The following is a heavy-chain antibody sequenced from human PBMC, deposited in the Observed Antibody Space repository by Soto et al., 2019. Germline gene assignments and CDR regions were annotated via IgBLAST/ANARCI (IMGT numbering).Heavy chain of an antibody. CDR2: IIPLCGTP. CDR3: ARGWETVGTTTPFAY. D-gene: IGHD1-26*01. J-gene: IGHJ4*02. CDR1: GGTFSNYA. Sequence: QVQLVQSGAEVKKPGSSVKVSCKASGGTFSNYAINWVRQAPGQGLEWMGGIIPLCGTPNYAQKFQGRVTFTAHKSTSTAYMELRSLRSDDTAVYYCARGWETVGTTTPFAYWGQGTLVTVSS. V-gene: IGHV1-69*06.